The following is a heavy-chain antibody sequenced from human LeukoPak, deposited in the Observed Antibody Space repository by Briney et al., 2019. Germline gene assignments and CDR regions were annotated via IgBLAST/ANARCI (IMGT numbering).Heavy chain of an antibody. Sequence: GGSLRLSCAASGFTFSSYSMNWVRQAPGKGLEWVSSISSSSSYIYYADSVRGRFTISRDNTENSLFLQMNRLTAEDTAVYYCTRDRGYSGYAHGYWGQGSLVTVSS. D-gene: IGHD5-12*01. CDR3: TRDRGYSGYAHGY. J-gene: IGHJ4*02. CDR2: ISSSSSYI. CDR1: GFTFSSYS. V-gene: IGHV3-21*01.